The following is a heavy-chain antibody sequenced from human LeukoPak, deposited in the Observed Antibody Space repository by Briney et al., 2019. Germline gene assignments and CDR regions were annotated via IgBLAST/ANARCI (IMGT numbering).Heavy chain of an antibody. CDR1: GGTFSGYA. D-gene: IGHD3-22*01. CDR2: IIPIFGTA. Sequence: SVKVSCKASGGTFSGYAISWVRQAPGQGLEWMGGIIPIFGTANYAQKFQGRVTITADESTSTAYMELSSLRSEDTAVYYCARVGRNYDSSGYYYGHYYFDYWGQGTLVTVSS. CDR3: ARVGRNYDSSGYYYGHYYFDY. J-gene: IGHJ4*02. V-gene: IGHV1-69*01.